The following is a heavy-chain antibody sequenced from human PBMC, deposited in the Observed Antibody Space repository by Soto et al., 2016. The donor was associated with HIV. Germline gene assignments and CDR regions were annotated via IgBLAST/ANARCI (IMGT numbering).Heavy chain of an antibody. CDR1: GYTFTGYY. CDR2: INPNSGGT. D-gene: IGHD5-18*01. CDR3: ARVPRGYPYGLDY. V-gene: IGHV1-2*02. Sequence: LVQSGASVKISCKASGYTFTGYYIYWVRQAPGQGLEWMGWINPNSGGTNYAQKFQGRVTMTRDTSISTAYMELSRLRSDDTAVYYCARVPRGYPYGLDYWDQGTLVTVSS. J-gene: IGHJ4*02.